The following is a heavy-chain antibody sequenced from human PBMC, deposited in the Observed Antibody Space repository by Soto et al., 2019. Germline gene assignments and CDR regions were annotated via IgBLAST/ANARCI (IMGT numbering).Heavy chain of an antibody. D-gene: IGHD5-12*01. CDR3: ARVYGYRMGY. CDR2: IIPIFGTA. V-gene: IGHV1-69*13. Sequence: SVKVSCKASGGTFSSYATSWVRQAPGQGLEWMGGIIPIFGTANYAQKFQGRVTITADESTSTAYMQLSSLRSEDTAVYYCARVYGYRMGYWGQGSQVTVSS. J-gene: IGHJ4*02. CDR1: GGTFSSYA.